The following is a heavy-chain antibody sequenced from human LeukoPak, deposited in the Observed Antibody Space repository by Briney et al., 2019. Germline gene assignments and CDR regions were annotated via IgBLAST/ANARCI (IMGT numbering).Heavy chain of an antibody. CDR3: ARAGRWLQRNWFDP. V-gene: IGHV4-34*01. CDR2: INHSGST. D-gene: IGHD5-24*01. CDR1: GGSSSGYC. J-gene: IGHJ5*02. Sequence: ASGTLSLTCAVYGGSSSGYCWSWIRQPPGKGLEWIGEINHSGSTNYNPSLKSRVTISVDTSKNQFSLKLSSVTAADTAVYYCARAGRWLQRNWFDPWGQGTLVTVSS.